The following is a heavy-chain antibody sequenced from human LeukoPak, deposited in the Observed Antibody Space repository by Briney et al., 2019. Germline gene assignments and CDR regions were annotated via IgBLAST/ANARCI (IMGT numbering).Heavy chain of an antibody. CDR1: GFTVSSNY. D-gene: IGHD5-24*01. V-gene: IGHV3-53*01. CDR3: ARGAGYNYPYYFDY. Sequence: PGGSLRLSCAASGFTVSSNYMNWVRQAPGKGLEWVSVIYGGGNIYYADSVVGRFTIFCDNSNNTLQLQMISRRADDTAVYYCARGAGYNYPYYFDYWGRGTLVTVSS. J-gene: IGHJ4*02. CDR2: IYGGGNI.